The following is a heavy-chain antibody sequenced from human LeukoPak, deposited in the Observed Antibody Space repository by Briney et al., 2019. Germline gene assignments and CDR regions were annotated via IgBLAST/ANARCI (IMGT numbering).Heavy chain of an antibody. V-gene: IGHV3-33*01. CDR2: IWYDGSNK. J-gene: IGHJ4*02. CDR1: GFTFSSYG. CDR3: ARAHSIAVAGTDY. D-gene: IGHD6-19*01. Sequence: GGSLRLSCAASGFTFSSYGMHWVRQAPGKGLEWVAVIWYDGSNKYYADSVKGRFTISRDNSKNTLYLQMNSLRAEDTAVYYCARAHSIAVAGTDYWGQGTLVTVSS.